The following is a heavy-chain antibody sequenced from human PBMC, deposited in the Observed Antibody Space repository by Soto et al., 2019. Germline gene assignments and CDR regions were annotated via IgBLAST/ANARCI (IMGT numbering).Heavy chain of an antibody. Sequence: QVQLQESGPRLVKPLQTLSLTCTVSGDSINSGDYYWSWIRQPPGRGLEWVGYSFYSGITDYNPSLKSQITKSMDTSKNQFSLRLNSVTAADTAVYFCARWSGVGVAGMDVWGQGTTVSVSS. V-gene: IGHV4-30-4*01. CDR2: SFYSGIT. CDR1: GDSINSGDYY. J-gene: IGHJ6*02. D-gene: IGHD3-10*01. CDR3: ARWSGVGVAGMDV.